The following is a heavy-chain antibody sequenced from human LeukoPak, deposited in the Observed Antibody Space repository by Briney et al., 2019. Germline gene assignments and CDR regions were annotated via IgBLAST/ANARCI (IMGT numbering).Heavy chain of an antibody. CDR1: GFTFSSYG. J-gene: IGHJ6*02. CDR2: ISYDGSNK. V-gene: IGHV3-30*03. CDR3: ARGELRYFDWLTYYYYYGMDV. D-gene: IGHD3-9*01. Sequence: GGSLRLSCAASGFTFSSYGMHWVRQAPGKGLEWVAVISYDGSNKYYADSVKGRFTISRDNSKNTLYLQMNSLRAEDTAVYYCARGELRYFDWLTYYYYYGMDVWGQGTTVTVSS.